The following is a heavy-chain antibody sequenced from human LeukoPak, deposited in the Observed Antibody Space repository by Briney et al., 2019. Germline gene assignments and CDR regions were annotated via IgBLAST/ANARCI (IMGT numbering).Heavy chain of an antibody. J-gene: IGHJ1*01. Sequence: GGSLRLSCAASGFTFSSYGMHWVRQAPGKGLEWVAVISYDRSTKYYTDSVKGRFTISRDNSKNTLYLQMNSLRAEDTAVYYCAKGYELRALYFQHWGQGTLVTVSS. D-gene: IGHD3-10*01. CDR1: GFTFSSYG. CDR2: ISYDRSTK. V-gene: IGHV3-30*18. CDR3: AKGYELRALYFQH.